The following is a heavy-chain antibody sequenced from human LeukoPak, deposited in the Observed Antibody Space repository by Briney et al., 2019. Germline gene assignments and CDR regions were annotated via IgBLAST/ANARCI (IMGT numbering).Heavy chain of an antibody. CDR1: GVTFDDYG. Sequence: PGGSLRLSCAASGVTFDDYGMSWVRQAPGKGLEWVSGVNWNGGSTGYADSVKGRFTISRDNAKNSLYLQMNSLRAEDTALYYCARDYYDSSGYYDSFDYWGQGTLVTVSS. CDR3: ARDYYDSSGYYDSFDY. D-gene: IGHD3-22*01. CDR2: VNWNGGST. J-gene: IGHJ4*02. V-gene: IGHV3-20*04.